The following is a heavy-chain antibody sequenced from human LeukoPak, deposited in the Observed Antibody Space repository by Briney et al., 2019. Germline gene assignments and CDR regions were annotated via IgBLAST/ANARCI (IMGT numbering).Heavy chain of an antibody. CDR1: GGSISGYF. V-gene: IGHV4-59*08. J-gene: IGHJ4*02. Sequence: NPSETLSLTCTVSGGSISGYFWSWIRQPPGKGLEWIGYIYYSGSTYYNPSLKSRVTISVDTSKNQFSLKLSSVTAADTAVYYCASGPRDDILTGTPFDYWGQGTLVTVSS. CDR2: IYYSGST. D-gene: IGHD3-9*01. CDR3: ASGPRDDILTGTPFDY.